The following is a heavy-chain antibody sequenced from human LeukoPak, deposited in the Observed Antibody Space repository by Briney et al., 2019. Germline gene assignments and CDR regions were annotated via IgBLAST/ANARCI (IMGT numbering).Heavy chain of an antibody. Sequence: TGGSLRLSCAASGFSFTTYSMNWVRQAPGKGLEWVSSISSSNSFIYYADSVKGRFTISRDNAKNSLYLQMNSLRAEDTAVYYCARDGGWLQCIDYWGQGTLVTVSS. J-gene: IGHJ4*02. D-gene: IGHD5-24*01. CDR3: ARDGGWLQCIDY. V-gene: IGHV3-21*01. CDR1: GFSFTTYS. CDR2: ISSSNSFI.